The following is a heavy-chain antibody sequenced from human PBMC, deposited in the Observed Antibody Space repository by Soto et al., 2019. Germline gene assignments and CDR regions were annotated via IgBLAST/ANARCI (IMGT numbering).Heavy chain of an antibody. CDR1: GFTFSNAW. CDR2: IKSKTDGGTT. Sequence: EVQLVESGGGLVKPGGSLRLSCAASGFTFSNAWMNWFRQAPGKGLEWVGRIKSKTDGGTTDYAAPVKGRFTISRDDSKNTLYLQMNSLKTEDTAVYYCTTGIYDFWSGYYTLGYYFDYWGQETLVTVSS. V-gene: IGHV3-15*07. CDR3: TTGIYDFWSGYYTLGYYFDY. J-gene: IGHJ4*02. D-gene: IGHD3-3*01.